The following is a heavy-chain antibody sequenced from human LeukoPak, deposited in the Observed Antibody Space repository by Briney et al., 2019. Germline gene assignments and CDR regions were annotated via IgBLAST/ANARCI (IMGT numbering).Heavy chain of an antibody. Sequence: GGSLRLSCAASGFSFSNYWMNWVRQAPGKGLEWVANIKQDGSESYYVGSVKGRFTISRDNAKNSLYLQMNSLRAEDTAVYYCAKDSYSKGDYWGQGTLVTVSS. J-gene: IGHJ4*02. CDR1: GFSFSNYW. V-gene: IGHV3-7*05. CDR3: AKDSYSKGDY. CDR2: IKQDGSES. D-gene: IGHD4-11*01.